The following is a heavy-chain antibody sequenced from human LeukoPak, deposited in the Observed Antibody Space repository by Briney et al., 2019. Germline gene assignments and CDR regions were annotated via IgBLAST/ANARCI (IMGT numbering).Heavy chain of an antibody. CDR2: ISGSGGST. V-gene: IGHV3-23*01. CDR3: AKDAYSSGWYEGWFDP. Sequence: GGSLRLSCAASGFTFSSYAMSWVRQAPGKGLEWVSAISGSGGSTYYADSVKGRFTISRDNSKNTLYLQMNSLRAEDTAVYYCAKDAYSSGWYEGWFDPGGQGTLVTVSS. J-gene: IGHJ5*02. CDR1: GFTFSSYA. D-gene: IGHD6-19*01.